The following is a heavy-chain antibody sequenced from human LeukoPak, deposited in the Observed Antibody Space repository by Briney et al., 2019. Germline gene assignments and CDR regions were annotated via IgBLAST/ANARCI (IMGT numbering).Heavy chain of an antibody. Sequence: GGSLRLSCAASGFTFSSYAMHWVRQAPGKGLEWVAVISYDGSNKYYADSVKGRFTISRDNSKNTLYLQMNSLRAEDTAVYYCAKGGIAAAGYWGQGTLVTVSS. J-gene: IGHJ4*02. CDR1: GFTFSSYA. D-gene: IGHD6-13*01. CDR2: ISYDGSNK. V-gene: IGHV3-30-3*01. CDR3: AKGGIAAAGY.